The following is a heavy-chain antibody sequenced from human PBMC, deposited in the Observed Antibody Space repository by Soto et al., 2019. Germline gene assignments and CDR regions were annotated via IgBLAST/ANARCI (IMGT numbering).Heavy chain of an antibody. J-gene: IGHJ6*02. V-gene: IGHV4-61*01. CDR1: GGSVNSDSYC. CDR2: LYYSGST. Sequence: SETLSLTWTVSGGSVNSDSYCWTWIRQPPGKRLEWIGSLYYSGSTNYNPSLKSRVTISVDTSKNQFSLKLSSVTAADTAGYFCGRESRGFSASGGLDGWRQGTTVNVS. D-gene: IGHD1-26*01. CDR3: GRESRGFSASGGLDG.